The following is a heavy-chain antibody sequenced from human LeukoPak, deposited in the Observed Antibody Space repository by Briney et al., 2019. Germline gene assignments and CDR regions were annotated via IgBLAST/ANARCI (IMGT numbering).Heavy chain of an antibody. J-gene: IGHJ4*02. CDR2: IWYDGNNE. CDR3: AKDPLPYGSGSYYFDY. D-gene: IGHD3-10*01. Sequence: GGSVRLSCAASGFSFSSYGMHWVRQAPGKGLKWVAFIWYDGNNEYYADSVKGRFTISRDSSKNMLYLQMNSLTTEDTAVYYCAKDPLPYGSGSYYFDYWGQGTLVTVSS. CDR1: GFSFSSYG. V-gene: IGHV3-30*02.